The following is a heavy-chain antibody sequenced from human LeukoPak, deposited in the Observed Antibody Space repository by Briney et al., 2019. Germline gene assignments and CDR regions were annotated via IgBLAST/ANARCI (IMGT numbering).Heavy chain of an antibody. CDR3: ARDGRGYSYGRSPTYYFYYYMDV. Sequence: QPGGSLRLSCAASGFTLSSYAMHWVRQAPGKGLEYVSSISSDGGSTYYANSVNGRFTISRDNAKNTLYLQMCSLRAEDMALYYCARDGRGYSYGRSPTYYFYYYMDVWGKGTTVTVSS. J-gene: IGHJ6*03. V-gene: IGHV3-64*01. CDR2: ISSDGGST. D-gene: IGHD5-18*01. CDR1: GFTLSSYA.